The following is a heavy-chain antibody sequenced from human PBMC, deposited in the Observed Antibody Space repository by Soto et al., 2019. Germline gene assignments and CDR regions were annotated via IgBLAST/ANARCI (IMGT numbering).Heavy chain of an antibody. J-gene: IGHJ4*02. Sequence: SETLSLTCAVYGGSFSGYYWSWIRQPPGKGLEWIGEINHSGSTNYNPSLKSRITINPDTSKNQFSLRLDSVTPEDTAVYYCARDSHFPDGRGSEVIDHWGQGTLVTVSS. V-gene: IGHV4-34*01. CDR1: GGSFSGYY. CDR2: INHSGST. D-gene: IGHD3-10*01. CDR3: ARDSHFPDGRGSEVIDH.